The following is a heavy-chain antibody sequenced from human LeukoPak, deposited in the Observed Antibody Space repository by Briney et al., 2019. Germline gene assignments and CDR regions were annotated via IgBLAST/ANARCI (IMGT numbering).Heavy chain of an antibody. V-gene: IGHV1-18*01. CDR2: ISAYNHNT. D-gene: IGHD6-13*01. J-gene: IGHJ4*02. Sequence: ASVKVSCKASGYSFINFGLSWVRQAPGQGLEWMGWISAYNHNTNYAQKFRGRVTMTIDTSTTTVYMELRSLRSDDTAVYYCARVRSGIAAAGYFDYWGQGTLVTVSS. CDR1: GYSFINFG. CDR3: ARVRSGIAAAGYFDY.